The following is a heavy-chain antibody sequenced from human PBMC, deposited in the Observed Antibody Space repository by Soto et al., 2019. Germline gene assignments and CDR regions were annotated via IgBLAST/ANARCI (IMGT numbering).Heavy chain of an antibody. Sequence: QVQLQESGPGLVKPSGTLSLTCAFSGGTISSDNWWTWVRQPPRKGLEWIGEMYHSGSTNYSPSLKSRVTISVDKSKIQFSLKLTSVTAADTALYYCARASAASMLRGAIINWGQGTLVTVSS. CDR1: GGTISSDNW. J-gene: IGHJ4*02. CDR3: ARASAASMLRGAIIN. D-gene: IGHD3-10*01. CDR2: MYHSGST. V-gene: IGHV4-4*02.